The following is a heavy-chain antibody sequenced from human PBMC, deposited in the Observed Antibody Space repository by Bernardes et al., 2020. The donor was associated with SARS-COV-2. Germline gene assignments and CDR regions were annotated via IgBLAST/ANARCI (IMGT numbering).Heavy chain of an antibody. CDR1: GGSISSTTFY. CDR2: SYYSGTT. CDR3: ASHGGSTYCSNGVCSSNWFDP. V-gene: IGHV4-39*01. J-gene: IGHJ5*02. D-gene: IGHD2-8*01. Sequence: SGPLSLTCTVSGGSISSTTFYWGWLLQPPGKGLEWIGSSYYSGTTYYNPSLKSRVTVSVDTSKNQFSLKLSSVTAADTAVYYCASHGGSTYCSNGVCSSNWFDPWGQRTLVTVSS.